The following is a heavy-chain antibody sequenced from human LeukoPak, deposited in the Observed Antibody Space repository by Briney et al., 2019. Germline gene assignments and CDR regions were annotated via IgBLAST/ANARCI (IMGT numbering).Heavy chain of an antibody. CDR3: ARDLDWGAFDA. Sequence: GGSLRLSCAASGFTFSSCAMNWVRQAPGKGLEWVSGISGSGGITHYADSVKGRFTISRDNSKNTVSLHMNSLRAEDTALYYCARDLDWGAFDAWGQGTLVTVSS. J-gene: IGHJ5*02. D-gene: IGHD3-9*01. CDR2: ISGSGGIT. V-gene: IGHV3-23*01. CDR1: GFTFSSCA.